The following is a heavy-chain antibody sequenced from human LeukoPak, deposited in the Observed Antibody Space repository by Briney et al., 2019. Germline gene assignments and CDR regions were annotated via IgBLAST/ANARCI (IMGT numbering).Heavy chain of an antibody. J-gene: IGHJ4*02. CDR3: ARDRGGTDDFWSGYYTGYFDY. V-gene: IGHV3-48*01. CDR1: GSTFSSYE. Sequence: GGSLRLSCAASGSTFSSYEMNWVRQAPGKGLEWVSYISSSSSTIYYADSVKGRFTISRDNAKNSLYLQMNSLRAEDTAVFYCARDRGGTDDFWSGYYTGYFDYWGQGTLVTVSS. CDR2: ISSSSSTI. D-gene: IGHD3-3*01.